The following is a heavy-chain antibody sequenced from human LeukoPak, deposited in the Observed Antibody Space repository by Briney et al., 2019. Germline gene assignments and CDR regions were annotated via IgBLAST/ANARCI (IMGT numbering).Heavy chain of an antibody. CDR3: AKGPKAWETLRYCDWLPTSNYFDY. CDR1: GFTFSSYA. J-gene: IGHJ4*02. D-gene: IGHD3-9*01. Sequence: GGSLRLSCAASGFTFSSYAMSWVRQAPGKGLEWDSAISGSGGSTYYADSVKGRFTISRDNSKNTLYLQMNSLRAEDTAVYYCAKGPKAWETLRYCDWLPTSNYFDYWGRGTLVTVSS. CDR2: ISGSGGST. V-gene: IGHV3-23*01.